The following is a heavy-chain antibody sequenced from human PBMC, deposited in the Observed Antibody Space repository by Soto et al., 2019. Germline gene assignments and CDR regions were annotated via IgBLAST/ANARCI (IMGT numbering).Heavy chain of an antibody. CDR3: ARGRYGDY. CDR2: ISAHNGNT. Sequence: QVHLVQSGAEVKKPGASVKVSCKGSGYGFTTYGITWVRQAPGQGLEWMAWISAHNGNTNYAQKVQGRVTGTRDTSTSTAYMELRSLRYADTAVYYCARGRYGDYWGQGALVTVSS. J-gene: IGHJ4*02. V-gene: IGHV1-18*01. CDR1: GYGFTTYG. D-gene: IGHD1-1*01.